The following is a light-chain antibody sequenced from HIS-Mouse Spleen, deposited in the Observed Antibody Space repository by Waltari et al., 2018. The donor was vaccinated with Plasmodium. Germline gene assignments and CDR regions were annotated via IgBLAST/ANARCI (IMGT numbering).Light chain of an antibody. CDR3: QQRST. J-gene: IGKJ2*01. V-gene: IGKV3-11*01. Sequence: EIVLTQSPATLSLSLGERATLACRPSQSVSSYLAWYQQKPGQAPRLLIYDASNRATGIPARFSGSGSGTDFTLTISSLEPEDFAVYYCQQRSTFGQGTKLEIK. CDR2: DAS. CDR1: QSVSSY.